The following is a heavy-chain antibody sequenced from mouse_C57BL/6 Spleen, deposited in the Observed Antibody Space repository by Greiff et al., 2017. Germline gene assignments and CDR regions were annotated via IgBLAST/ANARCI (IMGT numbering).Heavy chain of an antibody. J-gene: IGHJ4*01. CDR2: ISSGSSTI. CDR3: ARGSGYVTFGYAMDY. CDR1: GFTFSDYG. V-gene: IGHV5-17*01. Sequence: EVQVVESGGGLVKPGGSLKLSCAASGFTFSDYGMHWVRQAPEKGLEWVAYISSGSSTIYYGDTVKGRFTISRDNAKNTLFLQMTSLRSEDTAMYYCARGSGYVTFGYAMDYWGQGTSVTVSS. D-gene: IGHD3-2*02.